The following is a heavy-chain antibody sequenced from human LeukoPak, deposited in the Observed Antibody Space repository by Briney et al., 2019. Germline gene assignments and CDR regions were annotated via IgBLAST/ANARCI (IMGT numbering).Heavy chain of an antibody. CDR3: ARWRTVVLAAPDYGMDV. J-gene: IGHJ6*02. D-gene: IGHD2-2*01. V-gene: IGHV4-34*01. Sequence: SETLSLTCAVYGGSFSGYYWSWIRRPPGKGLEWIGEINHSGSTNYNPSLKSRVTISVDTSKNQFSLKLSSVTAADTAVYYCARWRTVVLAAPDYGMDVWGQGTTVTVSS. CDR2: INHSGST. CDR1: GGSFSGYY.